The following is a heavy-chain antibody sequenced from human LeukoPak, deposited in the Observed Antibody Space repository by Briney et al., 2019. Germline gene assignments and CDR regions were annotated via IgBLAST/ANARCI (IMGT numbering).Heavy chain of an antibody. V-gene: IGHV1-69*05. CDR3: ARGVNKGYPGEYYYHMDV. CDR2: IIPIFGTA. D-gene: IGHD2-15*01. CDR1: GGTFSSYA. J-gene: IGHJ6*03. Sequence: GASVKVSCKASGGTFSSYAISWVRQAPGQGLEWIGGIIPIFGTANYAQKFQGRVTITTDESTSTAYMELSSLRSEDTAVYYCARGVNKGYPGEYYYHMDVWGKGSTVTVSS.